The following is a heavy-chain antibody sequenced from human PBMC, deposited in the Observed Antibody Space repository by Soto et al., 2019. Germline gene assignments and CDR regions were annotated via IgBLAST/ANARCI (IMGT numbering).Heavy chain of an antibody. Sequence: QVQLQQWGAGLLKPSETLSLTCAVYGGSFSGYYWTWIRQPPGTGLEWIGEINHSGSTNYNPSLKSRVSISVDTAKNQSSLELTSVSAAETAVYYCARDKITGLFDYWGQGTLVTVSS. CDR1: GGSFSGYY. CDR3: ARDKITGLFDY. V-gene: IGHV4-34*01. CDR2: INHSGST. D-gene: IGHD2-8*02. J-gene: IGHJ4*02.